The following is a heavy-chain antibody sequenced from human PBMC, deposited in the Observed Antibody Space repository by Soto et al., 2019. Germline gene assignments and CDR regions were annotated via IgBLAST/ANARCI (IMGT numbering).Heavy chain of an antibody. CDR3: AAAYSTGTDAFYX. V-gene: IGHV5-51*01. CDR1: GYNFDNYW. Sequence: GESLKISWKGSGYNFDNYWIGWGRQMPGKGLEWMGMIFAGDSDTKESPSLQGQITMSVDKSDNSDYLQWWSLKASDTAFYYCAAAYSTGTDAFYXWGQGTMVTVS. D-gene: IGHD2-8*02. CDR2: IFAGDSDT. J-gene: IGHJ3*02.